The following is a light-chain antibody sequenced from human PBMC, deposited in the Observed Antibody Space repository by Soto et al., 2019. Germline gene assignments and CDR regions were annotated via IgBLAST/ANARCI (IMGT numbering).Light chain of an antibody. CDR3: APWDGSLNHIL. J-gene: IGLJ2*01. V-gene: IGLV1-44*01. CDR1: SSNMGSNT. Sequence: QSVLTQPPSASGTPGQGVAISCSGSSSNMGSNTVNWYQHLPGTAPKLLIYNDNQRPSGVPDRFFGSKSGTSASLAITGLQSEDEADYYCAPWDGSLNHILFGGGTKLTVL. CDR2: NDN.